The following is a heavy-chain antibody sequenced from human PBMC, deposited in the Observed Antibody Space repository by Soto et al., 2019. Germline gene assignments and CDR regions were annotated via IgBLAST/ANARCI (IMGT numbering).Heavy chain of an antibody. V-gene: IGHV3-23*01. Sequence: EVQLLESGGGLVQPGGSLRLACAASGFTFSTYDMSWVRQAPGKGLEWVSTLGGSGDTTYYADSVKGRFTISRDISKNTLCLQMNCLRADDAAVYYCAKGWGCDYWGQGTLVTVSS. CDR3: AKGWGCDY. CDR1: GFTFSTYD. D-gene: IGHD3-16*01. J-gene: IGHJ4*02. CDR2: LGGSGDTT.